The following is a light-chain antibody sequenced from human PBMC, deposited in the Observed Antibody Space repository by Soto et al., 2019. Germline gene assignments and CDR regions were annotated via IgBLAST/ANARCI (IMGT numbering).Light chain of an antibody. CDR1: SSNIGAGFD. CDR2: GHS. V-gene: IGLV1-40*01. Sequence: QSVLTQSPSVPGAPGQRVTISCTGSSSNIGAGFDVHWYQPLPGTAPQLLIFGHSNRPSGVPDRFSGSKSGTSASRAITGLQPEDEADYYCQSYDGSLSGYVFGTGTKVTV. CDR3: QSYDGSLSGYV. J-gene: IGLJ1*01.